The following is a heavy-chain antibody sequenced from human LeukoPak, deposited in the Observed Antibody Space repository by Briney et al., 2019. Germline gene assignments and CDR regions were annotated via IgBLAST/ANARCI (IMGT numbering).Heavy chain of an antibody. V-gene: IGHV4-38-2*01. J-gene: IGHJ4*02. D-gene: IGHD6-13*01. CDR2: IYHSGST. Sequence: SETLSLTCAVSGYSISSGYYWGWIRQPPGKGLEWIGSIYHSGSTYYYPSLKSRVTISVDTSKNQFSLKLSSVTAADTAVYYCARGLGDGYIGYWGQGTLVTVSS. CDR1: GYSISSGYY. CDR3: ARGLGDGYIGY.